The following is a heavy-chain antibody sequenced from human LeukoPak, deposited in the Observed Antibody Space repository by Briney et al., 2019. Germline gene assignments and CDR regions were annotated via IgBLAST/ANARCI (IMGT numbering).Heavy chain of an antibody. CDR2: ISSSSVYT. J-gene: IGHJ4*02. CDR1: GFTYSDYY. CDR3: AREGGYSYGLIDY. D-gene: IGHD5-18*01. Sequence: GASLRLSCTTSGFTYSDYYMSWIRQAPGKGREWVSYISSSSVYTDYADSVKGRFTISRDNGKNSLFLQMNSLRAEDTAVYYCAREGGYSYGLIDYWGQGTLVTVSS. V-gene: IGHV3-11*06.